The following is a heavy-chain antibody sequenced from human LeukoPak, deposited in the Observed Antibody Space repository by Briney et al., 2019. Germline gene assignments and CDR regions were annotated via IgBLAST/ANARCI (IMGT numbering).Heavy chain of an antibody. D-gene: IGHD2-8*02. CDR3: ARDGRTGPTTYYYYYMDV. J-gene: IGHJ6*03. Sequence: ASVKVSCKASGYTFTGYYMHWVRQAPGQGLEWMGWINPNSGGTNYAQKFQGRVTMTRDTSISTAYMELSRLRSDDTAVYYCARDGRTGPTTYYYYYMDVWGKGTTVTISS. V-gene: IGHV1-2*02. CDR2: INPNSGGT. CDR1: GYTFTGYY.